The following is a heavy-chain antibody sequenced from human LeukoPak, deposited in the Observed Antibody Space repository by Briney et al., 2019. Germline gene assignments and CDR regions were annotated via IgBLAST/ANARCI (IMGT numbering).Heavy chain of an antibody. V-gene: IGHV3-23*01. CDR3: ARVASGLFKAIDY. Sequence: GGSLRLSCAASGFTFSSYAMNWVRQAPGKGLEWVSAISGSGGSTYYADSVKGRFTISRDNAKNSLYLQMNSLRAEDTAVYYCARVASGLFKAIDYWGQGTLVTVSS. J-gene: IGHJ4*02. CDR2: ISGSGGST. CDR1: GFTFSSYA.